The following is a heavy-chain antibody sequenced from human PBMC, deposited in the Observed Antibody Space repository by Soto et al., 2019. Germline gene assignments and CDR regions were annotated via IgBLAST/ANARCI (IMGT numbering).Heavy chain of an antibody. CDR1: GYTLTELS. Sequence: QVQLVQSGAEVKKPGASVKVSCKVSGYTLTELSMHWVRQAPGKGLEWMGGFDPEDGETIYAQKFQGRVTMTEGTSTDTAYMELSSLRSEDTAVYYCATDRGGNSEDWFDPWGQGTLVTVSS. D-gene: IGHD2-21*02. V-gene: IGHV1-24*01. J-gene: IGHJ5*02. CDR3: ATDRGGNSEDWFDP. CDR2: FDPEDGET.